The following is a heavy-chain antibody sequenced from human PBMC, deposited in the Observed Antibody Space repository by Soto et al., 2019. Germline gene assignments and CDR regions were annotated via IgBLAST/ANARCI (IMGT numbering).Heavy chain of an antibody. D-gene: IGHD5-12*01. CDR1: GYTFTSYY. CDR2: INPSGGST. Sequence: VASVKVSCKASGYTFTSYYMHWVRQAPGQGLEWMGIINPSGGSTSYAQKFQGRVTMTRDTSTSTVYMELSSLRSEDTAVYYCARDRGRDGYNHAFDIWGQGTMVTVSS. J-gene: IGHJ3*02. CDR3: ARDRGRDGYNHAFDI. V-gene: IGHV1-46*01.